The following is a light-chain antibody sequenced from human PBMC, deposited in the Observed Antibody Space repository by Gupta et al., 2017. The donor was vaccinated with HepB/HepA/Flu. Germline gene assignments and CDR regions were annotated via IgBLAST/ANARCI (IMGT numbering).Light chain of an antibody. CDR2: ATS. CDR1: QSINYY. V-gene: IGKV1-39*01. CDR3: QQSYTNLLT. Sequence: DIQMTPSPSSLSASVGDRVTITCRASQSINYYLNWYQQKPGKAPKLLIYATSNSQSGVPSRFGGSGSATDFTLTISSLQPEDFATYYCQQSYTNLLTFGGGTKV. J-gene: IGKJ4*01.